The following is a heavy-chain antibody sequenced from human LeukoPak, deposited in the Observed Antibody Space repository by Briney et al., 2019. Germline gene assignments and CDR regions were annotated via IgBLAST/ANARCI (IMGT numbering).Heavy chain of an antibody. D-gene: IGHD3-10*01. CDR2: ISYDGSNK. J-gene: IGHJ6*02. CDR1: GFTFSSYA. Sequence: PGRSLRLSCAASGFTFSSYAMHWVRQAPGKGLEWVAVISYDGSNKYYADSVKGRFTISRDDSKNTLYLQMNSLRAEDTAVYYCALLWFGESLYYGMDVWGQGTTVTVSS. V-gene: IGHV3-30*04. CDR3: ALLWFGESLYYGMDV.